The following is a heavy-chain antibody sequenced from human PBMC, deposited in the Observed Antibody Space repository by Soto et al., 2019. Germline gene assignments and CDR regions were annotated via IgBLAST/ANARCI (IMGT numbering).Heavy chain of an antibody. CDR2: ISGGASDK. CDR1: GFMFSAYW. Sequence: EVQLVESGGGLVQPGGSLRLSCEASGFMFSAYWMSWVRQDPRKGLEWVATISGGASDKFYVDSVKGRFTISRDDDKNSLYLQMKSLRDEDTAVYYGVREDLHRFDHWGQGPLVTVSS. D-gene: IGHD3-3*01. V-gene: IGHV3-7*01. J-gene: IGHJ4*02. CDR3: VREDLHRFDH.